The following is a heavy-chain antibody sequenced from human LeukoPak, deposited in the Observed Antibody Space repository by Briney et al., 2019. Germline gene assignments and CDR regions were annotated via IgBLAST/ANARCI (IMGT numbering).Heavy chain of an antibody. CDR3: ARSDPPYYYGSGTYDY. J-gene: IGHJ4*02. D-gene: IGHD3-10*01. Sequence: SETLSLTCAVYGGSFSGYYWSWIRQPPGKGVEWIGEINHSGSTNYNPSLKSRVTISVDTSKNQFSLKLSSVTAADTAVYYCARSDPPYYYGSGTYDYWGQGTLVTVSS. V-gene: IGHV4-34*01. CDR2: INHSGST. CDR1: GGSFSGYY.